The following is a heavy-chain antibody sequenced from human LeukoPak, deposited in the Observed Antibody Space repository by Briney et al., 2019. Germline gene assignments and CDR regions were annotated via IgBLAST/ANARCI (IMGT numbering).Heavy chain of an antibody. J-gene: IGHJ6*03. CDR1: GGSISSYY. V-gene: IGHV4-4*07. CDR3: ARTTEGYCSSASCFGFSYSYYMDV. Sequence: SETLSLTCTVSGGSISSYYWSWIRQPAGKGLEWIGRIYYSGSTNYNPSLKSRVTISVDTSKNQFSLKLSSVIAADTAEYYCARTTEGYCSSASCFGFSYSYYMDVWGKGTTVTISS. CDR2: IYYSGST. D-gene: IGHD2-2*01.